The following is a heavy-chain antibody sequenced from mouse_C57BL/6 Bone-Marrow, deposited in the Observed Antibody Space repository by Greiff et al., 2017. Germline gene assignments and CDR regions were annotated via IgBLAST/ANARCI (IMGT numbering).Heavy chain of an antibody. Sequence: QVQLQQSGAELVMPGASVKLSCKASGYTFTSYWMHWVKQRPGQGLEWIGEIDPSDSYTNYNQKFKGKSTLTVDKSSSTAYMQLSSLTSEDSAVYYCAKGLLSPFAYWGRGTLVTVSA. J-gene: IGHJ3*01. CDR1: GYTFTSYW. CDR2: IDPSDSYT. D-gene: IGHD2-3*01. CDR3: AKGLLSPFAY. V-gene: IGHV1-69*01.